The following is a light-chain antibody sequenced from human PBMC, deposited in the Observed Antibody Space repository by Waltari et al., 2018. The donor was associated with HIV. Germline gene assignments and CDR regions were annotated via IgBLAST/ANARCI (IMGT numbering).Light chain of an antibody. CDR2: AAS. CDR1: QGISTF. J-gene: IGKJ4*01. CDR3: EQLNSYPLT. Sequence: DIQLTQSPSFLSASVGDRVTIACRASQGISTFLAWYQQKPGKAPNLLIYAASTLQSGVPSRFSGSGSGTEFTLTISSLQPEDFATYYCEQLNSYPLTFGGGTKVEIK. V-gene: IGKV1-9*01.